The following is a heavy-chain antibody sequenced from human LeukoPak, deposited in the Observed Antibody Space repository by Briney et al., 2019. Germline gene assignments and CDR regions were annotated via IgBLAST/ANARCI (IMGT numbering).Heavy chain of an antibody. CDR3: ARPARGYGSGKPHGY. J-gene: IGHJ4*02. V-gene: IGHV3-23*01. D-gene: IGHD3-10*01. CDR1: GFTFSIYG. CDR2: ISDNGGNT. Sequence: PGGSLRLSCAASGFTFSIYGMGWVRQAPGKGLEWVSSISDNGGNTYYADSAKGRFTISRDNSKNTLYLQMNSLRAEDTAVYYCARPARGYGSGKPHGYWGQGTLVTVSS.